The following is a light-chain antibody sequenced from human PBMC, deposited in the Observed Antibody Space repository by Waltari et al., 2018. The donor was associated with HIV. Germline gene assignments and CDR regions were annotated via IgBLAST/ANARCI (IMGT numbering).Light chain of an antibody. CDR1: QGISSY. Sequence: DIQLTQSPFFLSASVGDRVTITCRASQGISSYLAWYQQKPGKAPKLLIYAASTLQRGVPSRFSGSRSGTEFTLTISSLQPEDFATYYCQQLNSYLGFTFGPGTKVDIK. CDR3: QQLNSYLGFT. V-gene: IGKV1-9*01. CDR2: AAS. J-gene: IGKJ3*01.